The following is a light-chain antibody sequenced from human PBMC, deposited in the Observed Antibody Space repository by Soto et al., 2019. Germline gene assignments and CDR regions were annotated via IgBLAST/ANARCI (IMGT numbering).Light chain of an antibody. J-gene: IGLJ1*01. Sequence: QSVLTQPPSVSGAPGQRVTISCTGSSSNIGAGFDVHWYHQIAGTAPKLLIFGIFNRPSGVSERFSGSRSGASASLAIAGLQAEDEADYYCQSYDNSLSGSEVFGTGTKLTVL. V-gene: IGLV1-40*01. CDR2: GIF. CDR3: QSYDNSLSGSEV. CDR1: SSNIGAGFD.